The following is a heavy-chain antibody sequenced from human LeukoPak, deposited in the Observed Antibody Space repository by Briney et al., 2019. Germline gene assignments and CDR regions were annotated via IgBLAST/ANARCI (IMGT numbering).Heavy chain of an antibody. CDR1: GFTFSKYG. Sequence: GGSLRLSCEVSGFTFSKYGMHWVRQAPGKGLEWVSTIRYDGSKEYYADSVRGQFTISRDNSGNTLFLQMDSLGAEDTAVYFCVRDTITYDIFTGSPDYWGQGTLVIVSS. CDR2: IRYDGSKE. D-gene: IGHD3-9*01. J-gene: IGHJ4*02. V-gene: IGHV3-30*02. CDR3: VRDTITYDIFTGSPDY.